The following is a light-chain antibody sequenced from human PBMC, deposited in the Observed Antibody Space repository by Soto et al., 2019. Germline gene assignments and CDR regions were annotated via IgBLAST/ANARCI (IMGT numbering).Light chain of an antibody. CDR1: SSDVGGYNY. CDR2: DVS. CDR3: CSYAGSYV. Sequence: QSALTQPRSVSGSPGQSVTISCTGTSSDVGGYNYVSWYQQHPGKAPKLMIYDVSKRPSGVPDRFSGSKYGNTASLTISGLQAEDEADYSCCSYAGSYVFGTGTKVTVL. V-gene: IGLV2-11*01. J-gene: IGLJ1*01.